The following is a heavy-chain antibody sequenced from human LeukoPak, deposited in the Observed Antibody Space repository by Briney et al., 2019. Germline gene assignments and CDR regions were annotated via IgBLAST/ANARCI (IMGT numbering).Heavy chain of an antibody. V-gene: IGHV4-31*03. CDR1: GVSISSGGYG. CDR2: IYYSGST. D-gene: IGHD1-14*01. Sequence: AAQTLSLTCTVSGVSISSGGYGWGWIRENRGKGLEWIGYIYYSGSTYYNPSLKRRVTISVDTSNNQFSLKLSSVTAADTAVHYCAGGDLDAGIFDYWGQGTLVTVSS. CDR3: AGGDLDAGIFDY. J-gene: IGHJ4*02.